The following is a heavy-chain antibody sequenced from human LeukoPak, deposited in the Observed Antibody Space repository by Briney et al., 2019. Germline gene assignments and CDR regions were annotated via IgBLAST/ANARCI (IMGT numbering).Heavy chain of an antibody. V-gene: IGHV1-2*02. CDR1: GYTFTGYY. CDR3: ARDVDTAMIGAFDI. D-gene: IGHD5-18*01. J-gene: IGHJ3*02. Sequence: ASVKVSCKASGYTFTGYYMHWVRQAPGQGLEWMGWITPNSGGTNHAQKFQGRVTMTRDTSINTAYMELSRLRSDDTAVYCCARDVDTAMIGAFDIWGQGTMVTVSS. CDR2: ITPNSGGT.